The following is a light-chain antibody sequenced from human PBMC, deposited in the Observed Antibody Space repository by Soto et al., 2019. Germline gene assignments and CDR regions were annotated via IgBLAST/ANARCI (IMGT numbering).Light chain of an antibody. Sequence: QSALTQPRSVSGSPGQSVTISCTGSSNYVSWYQQHPGKAPKLMIYDVTKRPSGVPDRFSGSKSGNTASLTISGLQAEDEADYYCCSFAGYCTSYVFGPVTKLTVL. V-gene: IGLV2-11*01. J-gene: IGLJ1*01. CDR1: SNY. CDR2: DVT. CDR3: CSFAGYCTSYV.